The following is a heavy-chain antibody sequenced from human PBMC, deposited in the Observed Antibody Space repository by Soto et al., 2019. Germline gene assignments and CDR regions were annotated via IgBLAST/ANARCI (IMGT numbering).Heavy chain of an antibody. V-gene: IGHV4-34*01. CDR1: RGALNVYS. D-gene: IGHD3-16*02. Sequence: PSESLSLTCAVYRGALNVYSWNWRRQPPGKGLEWIGEINCSEATNPTYNPSLKSRVTISADRTNNQLFLRLTSVTAADTAIYYCARDHDYVWGSHRTWLGLWGQGTPDTVS. CDR3: ARDHDYVWGSHRTWLGL. J-gene: IGHJ5*02. CDR2: INCSEAT.